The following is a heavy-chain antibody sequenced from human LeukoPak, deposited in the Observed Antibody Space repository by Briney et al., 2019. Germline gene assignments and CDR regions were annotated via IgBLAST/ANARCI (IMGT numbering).Heavy chain of an antibody. CDR1: GYTFRSHG. CDR2: ISGYNGNT. V-gene: IGHV1-18*01. D-gene: IGHD5-18*01. CDR3: ARDVDSSMVLFDY. J-gene: IGHJ4*02. Sequence: GASVTVSSKASGYTFRSHGISWVRQAPGQGLEWMGWISGYNGNTKYAQKVQDRVTMTTDTSTSTAYMELRSLRPDDTAVYYCARDVDSSMVLFDYWGQGTLVTVSS.